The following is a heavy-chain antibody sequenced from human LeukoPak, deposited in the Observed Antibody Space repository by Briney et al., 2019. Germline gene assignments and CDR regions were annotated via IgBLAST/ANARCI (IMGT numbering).Heavy chain of an antibody. CDR3: ARGGYHYDSSAAY. CDR1: GGSISSYY. D-gene: IGHD3-22*01. Sequence: SETLSLTCTVSGGSISSYYWSWIRQPPGKGLEWIGYIYYSGSTNYNPSLKSRVTISVDTSKNQFSLKLSSVTAADTAVYYCARGGYHYDSSAAYWGQGTLVTVSS. CDR2: IYYSGST. V-gene: IGHV4-59*01. J-gene: IGHJ4*02.